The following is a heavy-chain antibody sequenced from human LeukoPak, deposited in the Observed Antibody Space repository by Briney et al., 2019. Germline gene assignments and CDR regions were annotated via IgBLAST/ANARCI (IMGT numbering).Heavy chain of an antibody. V-gene: IGHV3-30*03. Sequence: PGGSLRLSCAASGFTFMSYGMHWVRQAPGKGLKWVAVVSYDGTNTHYADSVKGRFTISRDNSKNTLYLQMDSLRAEDTAVYYCARRRGYSGYDLDYWGQGTLVTVSS. CDR1: GFTFMSYG. CDR3: ARRRGYSGYDLDY. J-gene: IGHJ4*02. CDR2: VSYDGTNT. D-gene: IGHD5-12*01.